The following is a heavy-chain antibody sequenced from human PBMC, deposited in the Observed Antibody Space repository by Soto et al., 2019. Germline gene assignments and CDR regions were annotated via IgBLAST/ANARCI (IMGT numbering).Heavy chain of an antibody. CDR1: GFVFSSYG. D-gene: IGHD3-10*01. CDR2: ISYDGSNK. J-gene: IGHJ4*02. CDR3: AKKVNSGPGSQYFDY. Sequence: GVSLRLSCAASGFVFSSYGMHWVRQAPGKGLGWVAVISYDGSNKYYADSVKGRFTISRDNSKNMLFLQMNSLRAEDTAIYYCAKKVNSGPGSQYFDYWGQGNLVTVSS. V-gene: IGHV3-30*18.